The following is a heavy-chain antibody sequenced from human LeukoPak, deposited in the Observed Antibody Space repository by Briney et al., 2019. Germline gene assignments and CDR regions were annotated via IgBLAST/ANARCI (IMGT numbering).Heavy chain of an antibody. CDR1: GFTFNNYG. CDR3: AKDSGWIQFID. D-gene: IGHD5-24*01. CDR2: VTPSGDPT. Sequence: PGGSLRLSCAASGFTFNNYGMHWVRQAPGKGLEWVSGVTPSGDPTYYADSVKGRFIISRDNSKNTMYLQMNSLRAEDTGVYYCAKDSGWIQFIDWGQGTPVTVSS. J-gene: IGHJ4*02. V-gene: IGHV3-23*01.